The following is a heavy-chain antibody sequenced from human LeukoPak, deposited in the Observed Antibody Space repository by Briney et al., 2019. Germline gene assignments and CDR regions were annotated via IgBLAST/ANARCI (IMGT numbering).Heavy chain of an antibody. Sequence: PGGSLRLSCIASGFTFSIHTMNWVRQAPGKGLEWVSTLTPGGDNDIHYADSVKGRFTISRDNSKNSLYLQMNSLRADDTDVYYCVRDAYGAHFDYWGQGTLVTVSS. CDR2: LTPGGDNDI. CDR3: VRDAYGAHFDY. J-gene: IGHJ4*02. D-gene: IGHD2-21*01. CDR1: GFTFSIHT. V-gene: IGHV3-21*06.